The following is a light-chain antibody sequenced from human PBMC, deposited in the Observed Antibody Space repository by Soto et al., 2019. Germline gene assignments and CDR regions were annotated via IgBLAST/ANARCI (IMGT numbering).Light chain of an antibody. Sequence: ERVMTQSPASLSASPGERVTLSCRASQNVDSNYLAWYQQKPGQAPRIIIFGASGRATGIPDRFSGSGSGTDFTLTISRLEPEDFAVYYCQQYGSLSWTFGQGTKVDI. CDR1: QNVDSNY. CDR2: GAS. V-gene: IGKV3-20*01. CDR3: QQYGSLSWT. J-gene: IGKJ1*01.